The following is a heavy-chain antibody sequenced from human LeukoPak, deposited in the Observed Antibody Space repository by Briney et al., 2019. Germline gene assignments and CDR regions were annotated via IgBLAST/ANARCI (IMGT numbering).Heavy chain of an antibody. V-gene: IGHV3-48*04. J-gene: IGHJ2*01. CDR1: GFTFSSYS. D-gene: IGHD2-15*01. CDR3: AREERGYCNGGSCYIWYFDL. Sequence: GGSLRLSCAASGFTFSSYSMIWVRQAPGKGLEWVSYISSSGSTIYYADSVKGRFTISRDNAKNSLYLQMNSLRAEDTAVYYCAREERGYCNGGSCYIWYFDLWGRGTLVTVSS. CDR2: ISSSGSTI.